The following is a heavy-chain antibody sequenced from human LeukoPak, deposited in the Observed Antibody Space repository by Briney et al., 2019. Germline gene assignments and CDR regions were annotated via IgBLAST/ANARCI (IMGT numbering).Heavy chain of an antibody. D-gene: IGHD1-26*01. V-gene: IGHV3-7*01. CDR1: GFTFSSTW. CDR2: MRQDGSTK. J-gene: IGHJ4*02. Sequence: GGSLRLSCAVSGFTFSSTWMAWVRQAPGKGLEWVANMRQDGSTKHYADSVKGRFTISRDNAKSSLFLQMNSLRVEDTAVYYCARDQVGALDFWGLGSLVTVSS. CDR3: ARDQVGALDF.